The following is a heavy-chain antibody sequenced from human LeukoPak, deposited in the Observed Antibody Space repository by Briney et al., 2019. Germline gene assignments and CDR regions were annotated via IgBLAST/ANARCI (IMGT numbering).Heavy chain of an antibody. Sequence: ASVKVSCKASGYSFSSHDINWVRQATGQGLEWMGWMNPKSGNTDHAQKFQGRVTMSRNTSISVAYLELSSLRSEDTAVYYCATGGLAAAGLRGTIDYWGQGTLVTVSS. D-gene: IGHD6-13*01. V-gene: IGHV1-8*01. CDR2: MNPKSGNT. CDR3: ATGGLAAAGLRGTIDY. CDR1: GYSFSSHD. J-gene: IGHJ4*02.